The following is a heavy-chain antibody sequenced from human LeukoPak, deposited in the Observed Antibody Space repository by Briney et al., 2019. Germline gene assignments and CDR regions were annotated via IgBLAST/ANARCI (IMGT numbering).Heavy chain of an antibody. CDR2: ISGSGGST. V-gene: IGHV3-23*01. D-gene: IGHD6-13*01. Sequence: GGSLGLSCAASGFTFSSYAMSWVRQAPGKGLEWVSAISGSGGSTYYADSVKGRFTISRDNSKNTLHLQVNSLRAEDTAVYYCAKGIGGSSWYYFDYWGQGTLVTVSS. CDR3: AKGIGGSSWYYFDY. CDR1: GFTFSSYA. J-gene: IGHJ4*02.